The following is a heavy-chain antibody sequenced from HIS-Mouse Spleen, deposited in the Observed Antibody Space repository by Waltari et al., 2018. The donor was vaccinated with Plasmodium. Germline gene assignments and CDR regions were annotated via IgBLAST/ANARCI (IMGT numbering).Heavy chain of an antibody. CDR1: GFTVSRNY. CDR2: IYSGGST. D-gene: IGHD6-6*01. CDR3: ARGMKSSSSAFDI. J-gene: IGHJ3*02. Sequence: EVQLVESGGGLIQPGGSLRLSCAASGFTVSRNYMSWVRQAPGKGREWVSVIYSGGSTYYADSVKGRFTISRDNSKNTLYLQMNSLRAEDTAVYYCARGMKSSSSAFDIWGQGTMVTVSS. V-gene: IGHV3-53*01.